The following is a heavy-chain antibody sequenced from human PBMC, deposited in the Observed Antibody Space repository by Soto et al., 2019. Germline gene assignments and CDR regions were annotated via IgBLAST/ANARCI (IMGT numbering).Heavy chain of an antibody. Sequence: PGGSLRLSCAASGFIVSSNYMSWVRQAPGKGLEWVSTIYSGGTSYYGDSVKGRFTISRDISKNTLYLQMSSLRAEDTAVYYCTRGDLWGQGTLVTVSS. CDR3: TRGDL. CDR2: IYSGGTS. V-gene: IGHV3-53*01. CDR1: GFIVSSNY. J-gene: IGHJ5*02.